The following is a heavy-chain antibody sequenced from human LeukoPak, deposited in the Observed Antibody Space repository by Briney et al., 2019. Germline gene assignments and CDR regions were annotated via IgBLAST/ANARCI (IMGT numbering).Heavy chain of an antibody. CDR1: GFPFSSYG. Sequence: GRSLRLSCAVSGFPFSSYGMHWARQAPGKGLEWVAYISYDGSNGYYAESVRGRFTISRDNSKNTLYLQMNSLRAEDTAVYYCAKTVCSSISCYFDYWGQGTLVTVSS. CDR3: AKTVCSSISCYFDY. V-gene: IGHV3-30*18. J-gene: IGHJ4*02. D-gene: IGHD2-2*01. CDR2: ISYDGSNG.